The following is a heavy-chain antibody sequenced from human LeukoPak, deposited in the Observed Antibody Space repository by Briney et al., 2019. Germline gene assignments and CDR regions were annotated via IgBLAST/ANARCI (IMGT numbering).Heavy chain of an antibody. CDR3: ARGEKWLQLPYYYYMDV. D-gene: IGHD5-24*01. CDR1: GFTFSSYW. Sequence: GRSLRLSCAASGFTFSSYWMSWVRQAPGKGLEWVSSISSSSSYIYYADSVKGRFTISRDNSKNTLYLQMNSLRAEDTAVYYCARGEKWLQLPYYYYMDVWGKGTTVTVSS. CDR2: ISSSSSYI. J-gene: IGHJ6*03. V-gene: IGHV3-21*01.